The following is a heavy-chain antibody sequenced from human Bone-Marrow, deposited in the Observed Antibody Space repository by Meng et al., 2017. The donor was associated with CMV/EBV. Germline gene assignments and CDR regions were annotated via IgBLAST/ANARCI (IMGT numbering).Heavy chain of an antibody. D-gene: IGHD2-21*01. CDR3: AHRLPNCGGDCYGDAFDI. CDR2: IYWNDDK. CDR1: GFSLSTSGVG. Sequence: SGPTLVKPTQTLTLTCTFSGFSLSTSGVGVGWIRQPPGKALEWLALIYWNDDKRYSPSLQSRLTITKDTSKNQVVLTMTNMDPVDTGTYYCAHRLPNCGGDCYGDAFDIWGQGTKVTVSS. J-gene: IGHJ3*02. V-gene: IGHV2-5*01.